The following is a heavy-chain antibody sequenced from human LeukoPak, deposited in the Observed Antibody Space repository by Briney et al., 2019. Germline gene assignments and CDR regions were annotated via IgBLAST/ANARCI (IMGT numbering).Heavy chain of an antibody. CDR1: GGSISSGGYS. V-gene: IGHV4-61*02. D-gene: IGHD3-22*01. Sequence: SETLSLTCAVSGGSISSGGYSWSWIRQPAGKGLEWIGRIYTSGSTNYNPSLKSRVTISVDTSKNQFSLKLSSVTAADTAVYYCARDFPGNYYDSSGPRFDPWGQGTLVTVSS. CDR2: IYTSGST. J-gene: IGHJ5*02. CDR3: ARDFPGNYYDSSGPRFDP.